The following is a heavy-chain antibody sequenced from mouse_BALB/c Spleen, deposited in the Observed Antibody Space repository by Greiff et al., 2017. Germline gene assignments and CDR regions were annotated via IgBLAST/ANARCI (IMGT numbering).Heavy chain of an antibody. CDR2: IYPSDSYT. J-gene: IGHJ4*01. CDR3: TRDYGNYGMDY. V-gene: IGHV1-69*02. Sequence: VQLQQPGAELVRPGASVKLSCKASGYTFTSYWINWVKQRPGQGLEWIGNIYPSDSYTNYNQKFKDKATLTVDKSSSTAYMQLSSPTSEDSAVYYCTRDYGNYGMDYWGQGTSVTVSS. CDR1: GYTFTSYW. D-gene: IGHD2-1*01.